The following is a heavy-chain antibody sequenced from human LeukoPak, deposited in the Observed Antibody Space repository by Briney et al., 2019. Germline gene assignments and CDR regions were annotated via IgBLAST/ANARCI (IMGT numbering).Heavy chain of an antibody. CDR3: ARTPRQYCSSTSCRKGYYYYGMDV. Sequence: ASVKVSCKASGYTFTGYYMHWVRQAPGQGLEWMGWINPNSGGTNYAQKFQGRVTMTRDTSISAAYMELSRLRSDDTAVYYCARTPRQYCSSTSCRKGYYYYGMDVWGQGTTVTVS. V-gene: IGHV1-2*02. CDR1: GYTFTGYY. J-gene: IGHJ6*02. CDR2: INPNSGGT. D-gene: IGHD2-2*01.